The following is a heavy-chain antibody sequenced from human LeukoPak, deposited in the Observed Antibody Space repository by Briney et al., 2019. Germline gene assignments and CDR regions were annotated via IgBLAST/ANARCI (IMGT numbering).Heavy chain of an antibody. V-gene: IGHV3-21*04. CDR2: ITTRSSYI. Sequence: KPGGSLRLSCAASGFTFSSHDMNWVRQAPGKGLEWVSSITTRSSYIYYADSVKGRFTISRDNANDSLYLQMNSLRAEDTAVYYCAKIGKTDTFRSFDSWGQGTLVTVSS. CDR1: GFTFSSHD. D-gene: IGHD5-18*01. CDR3: AKIGKTDTFRSFDS. J-gene: IGHJ4*02.